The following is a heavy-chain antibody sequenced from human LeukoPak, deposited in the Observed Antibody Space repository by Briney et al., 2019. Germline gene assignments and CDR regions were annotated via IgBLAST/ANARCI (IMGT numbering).Heavy chain of an antibody. CDR1: GFTFSAYT. V-gene: IGHV3-30-3*01. CDR2: ISYDGSNK. D-gene: IGHD3-22*01. CDR3: ARDSSSSGYSETEY. Sequence: GRSLRLSCAVSGFTFSAYTIHWVRQAPGKGLEWVALISYDGSNKYYADSVKGRSTISRDNSENTLYLRMNSLRADATAVYYCARDSSSSGYSETEYWGQGTLVTVSS. J-gene: IGHJ4*02.